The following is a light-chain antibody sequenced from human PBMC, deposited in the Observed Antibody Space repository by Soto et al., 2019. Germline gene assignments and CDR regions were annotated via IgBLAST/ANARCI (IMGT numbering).Light chain of an antibody. CDR1: QRISTY. CDR2: AAS. J-gene: IGKJ4*01. CDR3: QMYHNWVGT. Sequence: SHRTQWPSSLSASVGDRVTITCPASQRISTYLNWFQQRPGKAPRLLIYAASTLQTGVSSNFSGSGSGTDFTLTINSLQSEDFAVYYCQMYHNWVGTFGGGTKVDIK. V-gene: IGKV1-39*02.